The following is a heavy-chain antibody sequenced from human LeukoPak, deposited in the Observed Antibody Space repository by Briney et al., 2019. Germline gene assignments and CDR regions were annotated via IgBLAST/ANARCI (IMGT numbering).Heavy chain of an antibody. CDR1: GYSISSGYY. D-gene: IGHD2-2*01. V-gene: IGHV4-38-2*01. J-gene: IGHJ4*02. CDR3: ARAGVLVVPAAIGGVDY. CDR2: IYHSGST. Sequence: SETLSLTCAVSGYSISSGYYWGRIRQPPGKGLEWIGSIYHSGSTYYNPSLKSRVTTSVDTSKNQFSLKLSSVTAADTAVYYCARAGVLVVPAAIGGVDYWGQGTLVTVSS.